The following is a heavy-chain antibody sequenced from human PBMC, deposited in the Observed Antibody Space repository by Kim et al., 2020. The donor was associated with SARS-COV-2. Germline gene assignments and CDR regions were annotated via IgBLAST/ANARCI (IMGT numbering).Heavy chain of an antibody. D-gene: IGHD2-2*01. CDR3: AKDSRGAFDI. CDR2: T. Sequence: TSYADPVKGRFTISRDNSKNTLYLQVNSLRAEDTAIYYCAKDSRGAFDIWGQGTMVTVSS. J-gene: IGHJ3*02. V-gene: IGHV3-23*01.